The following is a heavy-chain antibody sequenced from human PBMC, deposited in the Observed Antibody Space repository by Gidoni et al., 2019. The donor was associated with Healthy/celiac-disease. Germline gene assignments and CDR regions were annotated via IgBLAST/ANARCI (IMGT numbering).Heavy chain of an antibody. CDR2: IKSKTDGGTT. Sequence: EVQLVESGGGLVKPGGSLRLSCAASGFTFSNAWMSVVRQAPGKGLEWVGRIKSKTDGGTTDYAAPVKGRFTISRDDSKNTLYLQMNSLKTEDTAVYYCTTVGGGDIVVVPAAIPFDYWGQGTLVTVSS. V-gene: IGHV3-15*01. D-gene: IGHD2-2*01. CDR3: TTVGGGDIVVVPAAIPFDY. CDR1: GFTFSNAW. J-gene: IGHJ4*02.